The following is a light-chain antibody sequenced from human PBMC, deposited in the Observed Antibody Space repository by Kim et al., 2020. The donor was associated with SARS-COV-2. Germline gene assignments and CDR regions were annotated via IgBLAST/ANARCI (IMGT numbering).Light chain of an antibody. CDR2: DAS. Sequence: PGEGATLSCRASQSVSSYLAWYQQKPGQAPRLLIYDASNRATGIPARFSGSGSGTDFTLTISSLEPEDFAVYYCQQRSNWPSITFGQGTRLEIK. J-gene: IGKJ5*01. CDR3: QQRSNWPSIT. CDR1: QSVSSY. V-gene: IGKV3-11*01.